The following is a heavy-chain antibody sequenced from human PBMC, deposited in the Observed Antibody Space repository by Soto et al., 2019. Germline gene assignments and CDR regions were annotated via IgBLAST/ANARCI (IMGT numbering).Heavy chain of an antibody. Sequence: QVQLAQSANEVKKPGASVRVSCKAAGYTFIRYGIAWVRQAPGQGLEWMGWISPYNDYTVYAQKFQGRVSMTADTSTSTGDMHLRGLKSDDTAVYYCARGGYYDNSWGKLSHYGLDVWGQGTSVSVSS. V-gene: IGHV1-18*01. J-gene: IGHJ6*02. D-gene: IGHD3-16*01. CDR2: ISPYNDYT. CDR3: ARGGYYDNSWGKLSHYGLDV. CDR1: GYTFIRYG.